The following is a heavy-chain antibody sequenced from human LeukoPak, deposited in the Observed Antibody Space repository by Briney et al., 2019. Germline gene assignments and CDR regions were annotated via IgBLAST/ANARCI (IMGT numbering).Heavy chain of an antibody. J-gene: IGHJ4*02. V-gene: IGHV4-4*07. CDR2: IYTSGST. CDR1: GGSISSYY. CDR3: ARQTRGYIRGALDY. Sequence: PSETLSLTCTVSGGSISSYYWSWIRQPAGKGLEWIGRIYTSGSTNYNPSLKSRVTMSVDTSKNQFSLKLSSVTAADTAVYYCARQTRGYIRGALDYWGQGTLVTVSS. D-gene: IGHD5-12*01.